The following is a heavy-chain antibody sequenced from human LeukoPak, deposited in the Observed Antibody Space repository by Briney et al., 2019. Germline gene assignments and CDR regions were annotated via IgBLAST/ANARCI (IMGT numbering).Heavy chain of an antibody. V-gene: IGHV3-30*03. CDR1: GFTFSSYG. CDR3: ARGSSSWYPWYFDY. D-gene: IGHD6-13*01. Sequence: GGSLRLSCAASGFTFSSYGMHWVRQAPGKGLEWVAVISYDGSNKYYAASVKGRFTISRDNSKNTLYLQMNSLRAEDTAVYYCARGSSSWYPWYFDYWGQGTLVTVSS. J-gene: IGHJ4*02. CDR2: ISYDGSNK.